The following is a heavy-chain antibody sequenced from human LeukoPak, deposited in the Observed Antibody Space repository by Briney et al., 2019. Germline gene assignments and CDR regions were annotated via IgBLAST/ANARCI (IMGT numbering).Heavy chain of an antibody. V-gene: IGHV3-21*01. CDR2: ISSSSSYI. J-gene: IGHJ4*02. CDR1: GFTFSSYS. D-gene: IGHD3-16*01. Sequence: GGSLRLSCAASGFTFSSYSMNWVRQAPGNGLEWVSSISSSSSYIYYADSVKGRFTISRDNAKNSLYLQMNSLRAEDTAVYYCARGINPSILFDYWGQGTLVTVSS. CDR3: ARGINPSILFDY.